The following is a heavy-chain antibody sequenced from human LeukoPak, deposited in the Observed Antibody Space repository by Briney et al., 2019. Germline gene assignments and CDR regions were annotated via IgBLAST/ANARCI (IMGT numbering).Heavy chain of an antibody. CDR3: ARERSSSWSNRGLDY. CDR2: MNPNSGNA. D-gene: IGHD6-13*01. CDR1: SYTSSTYH. J-gene: IGHJ4*01. Sequence: ASVRVSCKPSSYTSSTYHINCVLQATGQGLEWMGWMNPNSGNAGYAQKFQGRVTMTRNTSISTAYMELSSLRSEDTAVYYCARERSSSWSNRGLDYWGQGIMVTVSS. V-gene: IGHV1-8*01.